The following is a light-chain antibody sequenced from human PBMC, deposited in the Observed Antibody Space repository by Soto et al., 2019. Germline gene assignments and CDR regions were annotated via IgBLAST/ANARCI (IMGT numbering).Light chain of an antibody. Sequence: QSVLTQPPSASGTPGQRVTTSCSGSSSNIGNFYVSWYQQLPGTAPKLLIYKNNQRPLGVPDRFSGSKSGTSASLAISGLRSEDEADYYCAAWDDSLSGPGVFGGGTQLTVL. V-gene: IGLV1-47*01. CDR2: KNN. J-gene: IGLJ7*01. CDR3: AAWDDSLSGPGV. CDR1: SSNIGNFY.